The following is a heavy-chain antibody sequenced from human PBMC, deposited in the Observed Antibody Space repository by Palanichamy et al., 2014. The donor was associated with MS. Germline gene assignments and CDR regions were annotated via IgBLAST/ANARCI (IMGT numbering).Heavy chain of an antibody. CDR2: LLQWEH. CDR1: GGSISTYY. D-gene: IGHD5-18*01. Sequence: QVQLQESGPGLVKPSETLSLTCTVSGGSISTYYWSWDPAAPREGTGVDWVYLLQWEHQLQPSLKSRVTISVDTSKNQFSLKLSSVTAADTAVYYCARAPGIQLWSGVDVWGQGTTVTVSS. J-gene: IGHJ6*02. V-gene: IGHV4-59*01. CDR3: ARAPGIQLWSGVDV.